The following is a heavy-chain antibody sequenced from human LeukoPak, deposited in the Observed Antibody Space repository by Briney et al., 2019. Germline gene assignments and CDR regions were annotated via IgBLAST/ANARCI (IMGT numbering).Heavy chain of an antibody. Sequence: GGSLRLSCAASGFTFSSYGMHWVRQAPGKGLEWVAVIWYDGSNKYYADSVKGRFTISRDNSKNTLYLQMNSLRAEDTAVYYCARDREAYYDFWSGYYPYYFDYWGQGTLVTVSS. CDR3: ARDREAYYDFWSGYYPYYFDY. J-gene: IGHJ4*02. CDR1: GFTFSSYG. D-gene: IGHD3-3*01. CDR2: IWYDGSNK. V-gene: IGHV3-33*01.